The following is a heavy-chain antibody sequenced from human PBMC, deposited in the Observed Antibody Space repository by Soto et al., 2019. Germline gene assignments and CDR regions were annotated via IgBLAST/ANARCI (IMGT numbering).Heavy chain of an antibody. CDR2: ISADTGHT. V-gene: IGHV1-18*01. D-gene: IGHD2-21*01. CDR1: GYRFNRYG. Sequence: QVQLVQSGAEVKKPGASVKVSCKASGYRFNRYGIIWVRLAPGQGLEWMGWISADTGHTDHAQKFQGRVTMTTETSASTAYMELRSLTSDDTAVYFCARTSPYCGGGSCYGIDPWGQGTLVTVSS. J-gene: IGHJ5*02. CDR3: ARTSPYCGGGSCYGIDP.